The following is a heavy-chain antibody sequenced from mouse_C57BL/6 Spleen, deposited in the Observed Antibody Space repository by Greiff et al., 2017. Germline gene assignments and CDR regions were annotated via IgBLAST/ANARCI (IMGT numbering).Heavy chain of an antibody. V-gene: IGHV1-61*01. CDR3: ARSEGSWFAY. J-gene: IGHJ3*01. CDR1: GYTFTSYW. CDR2: LYPSDSET. Sequence: QVQLQQPGAELVRPGSSVKLSCKASGYTFTSYWMDWVKLRPGQGLEWIGNLYPSDSETHYNQNFMYKATLTVDKTSSTAYMQLSRLTSEDSAVYYCARSEGSWFAYWGQGTLVTVSA.